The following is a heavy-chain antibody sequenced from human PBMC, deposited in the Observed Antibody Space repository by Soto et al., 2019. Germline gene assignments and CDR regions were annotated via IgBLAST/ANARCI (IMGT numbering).Heavy chain of an antibody. J-gene: IGHJ4*02. Sequence: ASVKVSCKASGYTFTSYDINWVRQATGQGLEWMGWMNPNSGNTGYAQKFQGRVTMTRNTSISTAYMELSSLRSEDTAVYYCARGRDLAAAGRASLYDYWGQGTLVTVSS. CDR2: MNPNSGNT. D-gene: IGHD6-13*01. CDR1: GYTFTSYD. CDR3: ARGRDLAAAGRASLYDY. V-gene: IGHV1-8*01.